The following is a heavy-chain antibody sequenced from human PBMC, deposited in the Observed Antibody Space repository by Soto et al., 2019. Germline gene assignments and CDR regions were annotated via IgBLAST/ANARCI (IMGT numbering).Heavy chain of an antibody. D-gene: IGHD3-22*01. Sequence: EVQLVETGGGLIQPGGSLRLACAASGFTVSSNYMRWVRQAPGKGLEWVSVIYSGGITYYADSVKGRLTISRDNSKNTLYLQMNSLRDEDTDVYYCSRYSWAYYYCSSGYQYYYFGMDVWGQGTTDTVSS. CDR1: GFTVSSNY. CDR3: SRYSWAYYYCSSGYQYYYFGMDV. J-gene: IGHJ6*02. V-gene: IGHV3-53*02. CDR2: IYSGGIT.